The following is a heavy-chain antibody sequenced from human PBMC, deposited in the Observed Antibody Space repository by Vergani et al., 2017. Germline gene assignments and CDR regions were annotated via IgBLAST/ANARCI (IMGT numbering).Heavy chain of an antibody. J-gene: IGHJ4*02. CDR2: IGYDGRIK. CDR1: GFSFNTYG. Sequence: VQLVESGGGLVQPGGSLRLYCATSGFSFNTYGAHWVRQAPGKGLEWVAFIGYDGRIKYNVDSVKGRFTISRDTSKKTLSLQMRSLRADDTAVYYCAKDGRENSDYGYFDYWVQGTLVTVSS. D-gene: IGHD4-17*01. CDR3: AKDGRENSDYGYFDY. V-gene: IGHV3-30*02.